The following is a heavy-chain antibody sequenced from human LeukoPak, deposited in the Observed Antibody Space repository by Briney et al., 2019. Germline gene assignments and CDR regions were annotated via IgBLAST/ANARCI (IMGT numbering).Heavy chain of an antibody. CDR3: ARDPPGHMIVVAPDY. Sequence: ASVKVSCKASGYTFTSYGISWVRQAPGQGLEWMGWISAYNGNTNYAQKLQGRVTMTTDTSTSTAYMELRSLRSDDTAVYYCARDPPGHMIVVAPDYWGQGTLVTVSS. J-gene: IGHJ4*02. CDR1: GYTFTSYG. V-gene: IGHV1-18*01. D-gene: IGHD3-22*01. CDR2: ISAYNGNT.